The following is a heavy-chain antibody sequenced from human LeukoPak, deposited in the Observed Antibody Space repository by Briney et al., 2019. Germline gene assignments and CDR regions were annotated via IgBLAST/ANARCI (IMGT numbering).Heavy chain of an antibody. CDR2: IYYSGST. CDR1: GGSISSSSFF. CDR3: ARGLRDPFDY. D-gene: IGHD5-24*01. J-gene: IGHJ4*02. V-gene: IGHV4-39*07. Sequence: SETLSLTCTVSGGSISSSSFFWAWIRQPPGKEVEWIGSIYYSGSTYYNSSLKSRVTISIDTSKNQFSLKLSSVTAADTAVYSCARGLRDPFDYWGQGTLVTVSS.